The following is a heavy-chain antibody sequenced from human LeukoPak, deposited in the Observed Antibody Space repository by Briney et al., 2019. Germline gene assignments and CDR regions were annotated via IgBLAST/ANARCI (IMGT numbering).Heavy chain of an antibody. V-gene: IGHV3-30*02. D-gene: IGHD3-3*01. CDR3: ANHPIFGVVTLDY. Sequence: QPGGSLRLSCAASGFTFSSYGMHWVRQAPGKGLEWVAFIRYDGSNKYYADSVKGRFTISRDNSKNTLYLQMNSLRAEDTAVCYCANHPIFGVVTLDYWGQGTLVTVSS. CDR2: IRYDGSNK. J-gene: IGHJ4*02. CDR1: GFTFSSYG.